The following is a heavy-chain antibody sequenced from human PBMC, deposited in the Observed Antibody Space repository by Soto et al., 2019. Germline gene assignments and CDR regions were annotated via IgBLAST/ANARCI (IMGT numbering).Heavy chain of an antibody. J-gene: IGHJ6*02. CDR2: IIPIFGTA. V-gene: IGHV1-69*13. CDR1: GGTFSSYA. CDR3: AVGYCSSTSCYTPTYYYYGMDV. D-gene: IGHD2-2*02. Sequence: GASVKVSCKASGGTFSSYAISWVRQAPGQGLEWMGGIIPIFGTANYAQKFQGRVTITADESTSTAYMELSSLRSEDTAVYYCAVGYCSSTSCYTPTYYYYGMDVWGQGTTVTVSS.